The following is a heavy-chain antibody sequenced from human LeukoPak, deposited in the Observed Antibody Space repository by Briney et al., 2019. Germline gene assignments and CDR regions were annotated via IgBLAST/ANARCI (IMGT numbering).Heavy chain of an antibody. D-gene: IGHD4/OR15-4a*01. V-gene: IGHV4-34*01. CDR2: INHRGST. CDR3: ARHSDGGNYHDPFDI. J-gene: IGHJ3*02. Sequence: SETLSLTCAVYGESLSKYYWTWIRQSPGKGLEWIGEINHRGSTNLNPSLRSRVTLSVDTSKHQFSLKLTSVTAADAAVYYCARHSDGGNYHDPFDIWRQGTMATVSS. CDR1: GESLSKYY.